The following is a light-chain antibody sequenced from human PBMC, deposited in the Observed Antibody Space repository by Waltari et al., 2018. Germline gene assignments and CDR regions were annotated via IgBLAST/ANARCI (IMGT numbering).Light chain of an antibody. CDR3: QQYNSYSLT. Sequence: DIQMTQSPSTLSASVGDRVTITCRASQSISSWLAWYQQKPGKAPKLLIYKASSLESGVPSRFSGSGSGTEFTLAISSLQPDDFATYYCQQYNSYSLTFGGGTKVEIK. CDR1: QSISSW. J-gene: IGKJ4*01. V-gene: IGKV1-5*03. CDR2: KAS.